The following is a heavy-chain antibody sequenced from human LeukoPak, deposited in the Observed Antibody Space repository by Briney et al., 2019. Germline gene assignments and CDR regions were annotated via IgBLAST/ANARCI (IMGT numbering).Heavy chain of an antibody. CDR2: ISSTSTYI. V-gene: IGHV3-21*01. CDR3: ARGNPYYFDY. CDR1: EFTFSSYT. Sequence: GGSLRLSCAASEFTFSSYTINWVRQAPGKGLEWVSSISSTSTYISYADSVKGRFTISRDNAKNSLYLQMNSLRDEDTAVYYCARGNPYYFDYWGQGTLVTVSS. J-gene: IGHJ4*02. D-gene: IGHD1-14*01.